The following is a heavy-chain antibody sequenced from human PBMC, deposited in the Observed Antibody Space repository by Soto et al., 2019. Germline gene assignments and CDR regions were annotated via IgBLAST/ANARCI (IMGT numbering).Heavy chain of an antibody. J-gene: IGHJ2*01. D-gene: IGHD2-15*01. CDR1: GYTFTNYA. V-gene: IGHV1-18*01. CDR2: ISASTRNT. Sequence: QVQLVQSGAEVKKPGASVKVSCQASGYTFTNYAISWVRQAPGQGLEWMGWISASTRNTDQAQNFQGRVTMTIDTSTKPANMELRSLRSDDTAVYYCARCYCSVGSCYACWHFDLWGRGTLVTVSS. CDR3: ARCYCSVGSCYACWHFDL.